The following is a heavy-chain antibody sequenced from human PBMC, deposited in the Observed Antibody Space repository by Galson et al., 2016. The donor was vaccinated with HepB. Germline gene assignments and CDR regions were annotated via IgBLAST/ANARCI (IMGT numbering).Heavy chain of an antibody. Sequence: SVKVSCKASGGTFNKCAINWVRQAPGQGLEWMGGISPTFDTTKYAQKFQGRITIIADESTSTSYMELSSLRSADTAVYYCATNKGVIAGGFYVMDVWGHGTAVTVSS. CDR1: GGTFNKCA. V-gene: IGHV1-69*13. D-gene: IGHD2-21*01. CDR3: ATNKGVIAGGFYVMDV. J-gene: IGHJ6*02. CDR2: ISPTFDTT.